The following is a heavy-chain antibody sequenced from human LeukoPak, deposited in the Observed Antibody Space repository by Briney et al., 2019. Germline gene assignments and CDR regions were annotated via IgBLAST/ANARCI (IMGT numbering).Heavy chain of an antibody. CDR1: GFTFSSYS. CDR3: ARNLGADGYNLFDY. CDR2: ISSSSSYI. D-gene: IGHD5-24*01. V-gene: IGHV3-21*06. J-gene: IGHJ4*02. Sequence: GGSLLLSCAASGFTFSSYSMNWVRQAPGKGLEWVSSISSSSSYIYYADSVKGRFTISRDNAKNSLYLQMNSLRAEDTAVYYCARNLGADGYNLFDYWGQGTLVTVSS.